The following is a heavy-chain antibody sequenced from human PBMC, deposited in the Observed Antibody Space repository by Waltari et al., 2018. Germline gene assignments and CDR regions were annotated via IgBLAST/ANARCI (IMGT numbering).Heavy chain of an antibody. CDR3: ARSQGSISAPPYYYYIDV. Sequence: QVHLAQSGAEVKKPGASVKVSCEASGNTCVNSDINWVRQAPGQGLEWMGWMNPNSGNTGYAQKFQGRVTMTRNSAISTAYMELSGLRSEDTAVYYCARSQGSISAPPYYYYIDVWGEGTMVTVSS. CDR2: MNPNSGNT. D-gene: IGHD3-3*01. V-gene: IGHV1-8*01. J-gene: IGHJ6*03. CDR1: GNTCVNSD.